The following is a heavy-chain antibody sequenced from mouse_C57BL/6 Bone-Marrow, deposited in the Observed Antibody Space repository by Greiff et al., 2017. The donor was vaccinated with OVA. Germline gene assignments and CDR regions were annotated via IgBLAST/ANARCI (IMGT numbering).Heavy chain of an antibody. Sequence: VMLVESGPGLVQPSQSLSITCTVSGFSLTSYGVHWVRQSPGKGLEWLGVLWSGGSTDYNAAFISRLSLSKDNSKSTVFVKMNSLQADDTAIYYCARGCWVYSNFFDYWGQGTTLTVSS. CDR3: ARGCWVYSNFFDY. J-gene: IGHJ2*01. V-gene: IGHV2-2*01. D-gene: IGHD2-5*01. CDR2: LWSGGST. CDR1: GFSLTSYG.